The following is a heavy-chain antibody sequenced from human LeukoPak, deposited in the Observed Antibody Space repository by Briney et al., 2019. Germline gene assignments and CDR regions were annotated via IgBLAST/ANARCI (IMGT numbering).Heavy chain of an antibody. Sequence: ASVKVSCKASGYTFTGYYMHWVRQAPGQGLEWMGWINPNSGGTNYAQKFQGRVTMTRDTSISTAYMELSRLRSDDTAVYYCARVKARIAAAPTAFDYWGQGTLVTVSS. CDR2: INPNSGGT. CDR1: GYTFTGYY. J-gene: IGHJ4*02. V-gene: IGHV1-2*02. CDR3: ARVKARIAAAPTAFDY. D-gene: IGHD6-13*01.